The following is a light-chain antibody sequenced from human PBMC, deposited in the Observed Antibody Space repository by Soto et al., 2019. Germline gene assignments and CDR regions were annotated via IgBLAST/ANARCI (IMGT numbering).Light chain of an antibody. Sequence: EMVMTQSPATLYVSPGERATLSCRASQNVGSYLAWYQQRRGQAPRLLIYDTSTRATGIPARFSGSGSGTEFTLTINSLQSEDFAVYYCHQYNNWPPEAFGQGTKLEIK. V-gene: IGKV3-15*01. CDR1: QNVGSY. CDR3: HQYNNWPPEA. J-gene: IGKJ2*01. CDR2: DTS.